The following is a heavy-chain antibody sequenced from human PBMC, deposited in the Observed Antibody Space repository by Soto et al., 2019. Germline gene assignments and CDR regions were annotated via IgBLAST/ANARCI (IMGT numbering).Heavy chain of an antibody. Sequence: GGSLRLSCAASGFTFSSYSMNWVRQAPGKGLEWVSNISPTGSFIYYADSVKGRFTISRDNTKNSLYLQMSSLRGEDTAVYYCAREFYGDYFDYWGQGTLVTVSS. J-gene: IGHJ4*02. D-gene: IGHD4-17*01. CDR1: GFTFSSYS. CDR2: ISPTGSFI. CDR3: AREFYGDYFDY. V-gene: IGHV3-21*05.